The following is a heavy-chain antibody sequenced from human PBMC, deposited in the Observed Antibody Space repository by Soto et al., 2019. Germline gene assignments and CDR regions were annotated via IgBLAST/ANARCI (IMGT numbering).Heavy chain of an antibody. CDR3: AKETTATLFDY. D-gene: IGHD4-17*01. Sequence: GGSLRLSCAASGSTFSSYGMNWVRQAPGKGLEWVALISYDGSNKYYADSVKGRFTISRDNSKNTLYLQMNSLRAEDTAVYYCAKETTATLFDYWGQGTLVTVSS. J-gene: IGHJ4*02. CDR2: ISYDGSNK. CDR1: GSTFSSYG. V-gene: IGHV3-30*18.